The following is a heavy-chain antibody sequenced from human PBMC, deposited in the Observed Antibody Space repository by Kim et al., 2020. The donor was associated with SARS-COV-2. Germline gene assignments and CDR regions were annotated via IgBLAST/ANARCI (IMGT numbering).Heavy chain of an antibody. V-gene: IGHV4-59*01. Sequence: SETLSLTCTVSGGSISSSYWSWIRQPPGKGLEWIGYIYYSGSTNYNPSLKSRVTISVDTSKNQFSLKLSSVTAADTAVYYCARDEKFSQYSSGWYHYYYVMEVWGRGTTVTVSS. J-gene: IGHJ6*02. D-gene: IGHD6-19*01. CDR3: ARDEKFSQYSSGWYHYYYVMEV. CDR2: IYYSGST. CDR1: GGSISSSY.